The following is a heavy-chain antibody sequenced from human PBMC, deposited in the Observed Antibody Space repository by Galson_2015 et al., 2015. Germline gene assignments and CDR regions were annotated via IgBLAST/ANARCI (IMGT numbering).Heavy chain of an antibody. V-gene: IGHV1-8*01. D-gene: IGHD1-26*01. CDR1: GYTFASHE. J-gene: IGHJ6*03. CDR2: MNPNSGHI. CDR3: ARVIRTAYYNYYYYYLDV. Sequence: SVKVSCKASGYTFASHEIHWVRQATGQGLEWVGWMNPNSGHIALAQKFQGRVSMTRNTSINTTYMELSSLISEDTAIYYCARVIRTAYYNYYYYYLDVWGKGTTVTVSS.